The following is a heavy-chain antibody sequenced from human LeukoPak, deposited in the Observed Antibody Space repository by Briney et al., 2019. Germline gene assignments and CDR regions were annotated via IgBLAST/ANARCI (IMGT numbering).Heavy chain of an antibody. D-gene: IGHD4-17*01. Sequence: SETLSLTCAVYGGSFSGYYWSWIRQPPGKGLEWIGEINHSGSTNYNPSLMSRVTISVDTSKNQFSLKLSSVTAADTAVYYCARRTTTVTTMFDPWGQGTLVTVSS. CDR2: INHSGST. V-gene: IGHV4-34*01. J-gene: IGHJ5*02. CDR1: GGSFSGYY. CDR3: ARRTTTVTTMFDP.